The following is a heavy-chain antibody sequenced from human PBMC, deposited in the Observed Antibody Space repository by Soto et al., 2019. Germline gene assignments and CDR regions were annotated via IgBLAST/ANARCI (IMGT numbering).Heavy chain of an antibody. CDR3: ARAGYYYDSSGYDAFDI. J-gene: IGHJ3*02. D-gene: IGHD3-22*01. CDR1: GGTFSSYA. CDR2: IIPIFGTA. Sequence: QVQLVQSGAEVKKPGSSVKVSCKASGGTFSSYAISWVRQAPGQGLEWMGGIIPIFGTANYAQKFQGRVTITADESTRTAYMELSSLRSEDTAVYYCARAGYYYDSSGYDAFDIWGQGTMVTVSS. V-gene: IGHV1-69*01.